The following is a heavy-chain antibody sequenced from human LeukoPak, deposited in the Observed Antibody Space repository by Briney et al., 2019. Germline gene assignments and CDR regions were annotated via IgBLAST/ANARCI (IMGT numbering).Heavy chain of an antibody. Sequence: GGSLRLSCAASGFPISTNYMSWVRQAPGKGPEWVSRIYSGGNTFYADSVKGRFTISRDSSKNTLFLQIISLRAEDTAVYYCARDHITMIRGVSYYYYGMDVWGQGTTVTVSS. J-gene: IGHJ6*02. CDR3: ARDHITMIRGVSYYYYGMDV. CDR1: GFPISTNY. CDR2: IYSGGNT. V-gene: IGHV3-53*01. D-gene: IGHD3-10*01.